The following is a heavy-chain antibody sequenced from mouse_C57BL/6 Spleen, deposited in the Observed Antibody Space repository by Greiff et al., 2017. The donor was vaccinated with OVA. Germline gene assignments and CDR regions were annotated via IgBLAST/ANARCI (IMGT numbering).Heavy chain of an antibody. CDR3: ARDGYGYSYYFDY. CDR2: INPSNGGT. CDR1: GYTFTSYW. Sequence: QVQLKQPGTELVKPGASVKLSCKASGYTFTSYWMHWVKQRPGQGLEWIGNINPSNGGTNYNEKFKSKATLTVDKSSSTAYMQLSSLTSEDSAVYYCARDGYGYSYYFDYWGQGTTLTVSS. D-gene: IGHD2-2*01. J-gene: IGHJ2*01. V-gene: IGHV1-53*01.